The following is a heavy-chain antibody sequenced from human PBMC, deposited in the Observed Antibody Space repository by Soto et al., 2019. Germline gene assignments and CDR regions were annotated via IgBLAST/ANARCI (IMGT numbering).Heavy chain of an antibody. V-gene: IGHV3-30-3*01. CDR2: ISYDGSNK. CDR1: GFTFSNYG. D-gene: IGHD3-16*01. CDR3: ARGRDYLGGDFDY. J-gene: IGHJ4*02. Sequence: QVQLVESGGGVVQPGRSLRLSCTASGFTFSNYGMHWVRQAPGKGLKWVAVISYDGSNKYYADSVKGRFTISRVNSKNTLYVQMNSLRAEDTAVYYCARGRDYLGGDFDYWGQGTLVTVSS.